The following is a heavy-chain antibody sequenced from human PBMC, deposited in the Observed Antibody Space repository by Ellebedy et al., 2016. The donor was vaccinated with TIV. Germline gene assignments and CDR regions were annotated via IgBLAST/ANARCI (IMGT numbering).Heavy chain of an antibody. CDR3: ARACFGVACYFDH. Sequence: PGGSLRLSCAASGFTFNSYAMHWVRQAPGKGLEWLSYISPDSVNTNYGDSVKGRFTISRDNAKTSLFLQMNSLRADDTAIYYCARACFGVACYFDHWGQGTLVTVSS. CDR1: GFTFNSYA. V-gene: IGHV3-48*01. D-gene: IGHD3-3*01. CDR2: ISPDSVNT. J-gene: IGHJ4*02.